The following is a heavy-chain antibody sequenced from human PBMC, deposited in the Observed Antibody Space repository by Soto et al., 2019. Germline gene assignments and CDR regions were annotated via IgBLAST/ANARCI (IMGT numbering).Heavy chain of an antibody. V-gene: IGHV4-59*01. CDR3: ARLYCSGGSCYHGNWFDS. D-gene: IGHD2-15*01. CDR1: GGSISNYY. J-gene: IGHJ5*01. CDR2: IYYSGTT. Sequence: SETLSLTCTVSGGSISNYYWTWIRQPPGKGLEWIGYIYYSGTTNYNPSLKSRVTISVDTSKNQFSLKLSSVTAADTAVYYCARLYCSGGSCYHGNWFDSSGQGTLVTVSS.